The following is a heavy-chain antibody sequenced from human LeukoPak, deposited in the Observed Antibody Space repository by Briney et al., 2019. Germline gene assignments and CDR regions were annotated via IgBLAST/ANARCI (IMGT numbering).Heavy chain of an antibody. Sequence: NPSETLSLTCAVYGGSFSGYYWSWIRQPPGKGLEWIGEINHSGSTNYNPSLKSRVTMSVDTSKNQFSLKLSSVTAADTAVYYCACPVTSGSYSGDWGQGTLVTVSS. CDR1: GGSFSGYY. CDR2: INHSGST. J-gene: IGHJ4*02. V-gene: IGHV4-34*01. D-gene: IGHD1-26*01. CDR3: ACPVTSGSYSGD.